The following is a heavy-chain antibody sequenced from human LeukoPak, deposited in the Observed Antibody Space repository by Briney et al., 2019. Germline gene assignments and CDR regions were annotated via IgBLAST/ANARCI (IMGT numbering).Heavy chain of an antibody. Sequence: GESLKISCKGSEYSFTNYWIGWVRQAPGQGLEWMGWISAYNGNTNYAQKLQGRVTMTTDTSTSTVYIELSSLRSEDTAVYYCEVGGTRGFDYWGQGTLVTVSS. V-gene: IGHV1-18*04. J-gene: IGHJ4*02. CDR2: ISAYNGNT. D-gene: IGHD3-10*01. CDR3: EVGGTRGFDY. CDR1: EYSFTNYW.